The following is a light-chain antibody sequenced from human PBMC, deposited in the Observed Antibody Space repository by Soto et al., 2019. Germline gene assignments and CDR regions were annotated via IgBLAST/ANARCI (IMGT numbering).Light chain of an antibody. CDR2: LGS. CDR3: IQGLQTPFT. CDR1: QSLLHSNGYNY. V-gene: IGKV2-28*01. Sequence: DIVVTQSPVSLPVTPGEPASISCRSSQSLLHSNGYNYLHWYLQKPGQSPQLLIYLGSNRASGVPDRFSGSGSGTDFTLEINRVEAEDVGVYYCIQGLQTPFTFGPGTKLDLK. J-gene: IGKJ3*01.